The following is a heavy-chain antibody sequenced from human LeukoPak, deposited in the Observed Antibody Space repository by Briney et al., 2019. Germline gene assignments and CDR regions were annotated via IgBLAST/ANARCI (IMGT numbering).Heavy chain of an antibody. CDR2: INSDGGSA. Sequence: GGSLRLSCAASGFTFSSYWMHWVRQGPGKGLLWVSRINSDGGSASYAESVTGRFTISRDNAKNTLYLQMNSLRAEDTGIYYCVRDVWGDRDGFFDHWGQGTLVTVSS. CDR3: VRDVWGDRDGFFDH. J-gene: IGHJ4*02. CDR1: GFTFSSYW. D-gene: IGHD5-24*01. V-gene: IGHV3-74*01.